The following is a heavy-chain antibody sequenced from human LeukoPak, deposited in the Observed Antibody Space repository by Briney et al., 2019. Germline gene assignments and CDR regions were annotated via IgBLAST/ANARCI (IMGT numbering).Heavy chain of an antibody. CDR1: GGSFSGYP. V-gene: IGHV4-34*01. Sequence: SETLSLTRCVYGGSFSGYPWSWIRQPPGKGLVWIGEINHSVSTNYNPSLKSRVTISIDTSTNQFFLKLSSVTAADTAVYYCARSELSKVVHFDYWGQGTLVTVSS. CDR3: ARSELSKVVHFDY. CDR2: INHSVST. J-gene: IGHJ4*02. D-gene: IGHD2-15*01.